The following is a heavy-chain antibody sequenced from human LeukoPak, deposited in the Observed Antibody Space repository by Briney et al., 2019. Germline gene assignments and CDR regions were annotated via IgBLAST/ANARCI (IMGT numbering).Heavy chain of an antibody. CDR2: IYYSGST. D-gene: IGHD3-3*01. Sequence: SETLSLTCTVSGGSISSGDYYWSWIRQPPGKGLEWIGYIYYSGSTNYNPSLKSRVTISVDTSKNQFSLKLSSVTAADTAVYYCARVQTEAYTIFGVVIGGSFDPWGQGTLVTVSS. J-gene: IGHJ5*02. V-gene: IGHV4-61*08. CDR3: ARVQTEAYTIFGVVIGGSFDP. CDR1: GGSISSGDYY.